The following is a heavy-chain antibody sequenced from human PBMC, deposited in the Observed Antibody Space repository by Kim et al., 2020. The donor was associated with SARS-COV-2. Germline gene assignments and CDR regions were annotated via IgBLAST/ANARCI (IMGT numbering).Heavy chain of an antibody. V-gene: IGHV4-4*02. CDR2: IYHSGST. CDR3: ASARRKLRYFDWSKGGYGMDV. D-gene: IGHD3-9*01. CDR1: GGSISSSNW. Sequence: SETLSLTCAVSGGSISSSNWWSWVRQPPGKGLEWIGEIYHSGSTNYNPSLKSRVTISVDKSKNQFSLKLSSVTAADTAVYYCASARRKLRYFDWSKGGYGMDVWGQGTTVTVSS. J-gene: IGHJ6*02.